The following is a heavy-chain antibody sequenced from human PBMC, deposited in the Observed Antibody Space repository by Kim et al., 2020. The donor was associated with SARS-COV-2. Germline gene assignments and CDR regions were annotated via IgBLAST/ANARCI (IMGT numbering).Heavy chain of an antibody. CDR2: GGP. Sequence: GGPNFAQTFQGGGTMTRDTSISTVYLELTSLRSDDTAVYYCARSSVLDFDYWGQGTLVTVSS. D-gene: IGHD3-10*01. J-gene: IGHJ4*02. V-gene: IGHV1-2*02. CDR3: ARSSVLDFDY.